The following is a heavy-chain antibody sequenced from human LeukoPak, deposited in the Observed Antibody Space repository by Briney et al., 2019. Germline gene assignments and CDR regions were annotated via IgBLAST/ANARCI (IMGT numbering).Heavy chain of an antibody. D-gene: IGHD1-26*01. V-gene: IGHV4-59*02. CDR2: IYYSEIP. Sequence: SETLSLTCTVSGDSVTNYYWSWIRQPPGRGLECIGYIYYSEIPNYNPSLKSRVTISIDTSKNQFSLKLSSVTAADTAVYYCARKAREFDYWGQGTLVTVPS. J-gene: IGHJ4*02. CDR1: GDSVTNYY. CDR3: ARKAREFDY.